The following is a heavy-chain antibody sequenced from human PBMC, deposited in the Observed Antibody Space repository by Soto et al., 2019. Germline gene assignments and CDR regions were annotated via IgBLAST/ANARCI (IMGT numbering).Heavy chain of an antibody. CDR3: ARDRYYFGSGSSFTALLYGMDV. CDR2: ISYDGSNK. Sequence: HPGGSLRLSCAASGFTFSSYAMHWVRQAPGKGLEWVAVISYDGSNKYYADSVKGRFTISRDNPKNTLYLQMNSLRAEDTAVYYCARDRYYFGSGSSFTALLYGMDVWGQGTTVTVSS. D-gene: IGHD3-10*01. CDR1: GFTFSSYA. J-gene: IGHJ6*02. V-gene: IGHV3-30-3*01.